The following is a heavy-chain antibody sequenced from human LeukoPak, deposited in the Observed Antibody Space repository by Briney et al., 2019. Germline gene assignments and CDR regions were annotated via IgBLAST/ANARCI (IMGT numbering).Heavy chain of an antibody. Sequence: PGGSLRLSCAASGFTFSSYSMNWVRQAPGKGLEWVSSISSSSSYIYYADSAKGRFTISRDNAKNSLYLQMNSLRAEDTAVYYCARGMRYYDFWSGYYTNYYYYYMDVWGKGTTVTVSS. CDR2: ISSSSSYI. D-gene: IGHD3-3*01. CDR1: GFTFSSYS. CDR3: ARGMRYYDFWSGYYTNYYYYYMDV. V-gene: IGHV3-21*01. J-gene: IGHJ6*03.